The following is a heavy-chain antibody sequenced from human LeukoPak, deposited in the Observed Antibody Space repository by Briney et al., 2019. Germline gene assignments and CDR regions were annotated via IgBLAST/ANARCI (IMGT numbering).Heavy chain of an antibody. D-gene: IGHD6-19*01. Sequence: PGGSLRLSCAASGFTFSSYGMNWVRQAPGKGLEWVSYISTSSNRIDYADSVKGRFTMSRGNAKNLLYLQMNSLRDEDTAMYYCARVSAPGTSGWYFGYWGQGTLVTVSS. V-gene: IGHV3-48*02. J-gene: IGHJ4*02. CDR2: ISTSSNRI. CDR1: GFTFSSYG. CDR3: ARVSAPGTSGWYFGY.